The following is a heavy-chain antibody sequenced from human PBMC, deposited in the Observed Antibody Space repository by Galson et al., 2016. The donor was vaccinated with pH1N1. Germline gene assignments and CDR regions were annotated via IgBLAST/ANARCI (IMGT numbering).Heavy chain of an antibody. CDR2: IDYRGINI. CDR1: GFTFGNYE. D-gene: IGHD6-13*01. J-gene: IGHJ3*02. Sequence: SLRLSCAASGFTFGNYEMNWVRQAPGKGLEWLSYIDYRGINIYYADSVKGRFTISRDNAGNSLYLQMNSLRVEDTALYYCARDPYKRSSDAFDTWGQGTMVTVSS. V-gene: IGHV3-48*03. CDR3: ARDPYKRSSDAFDT.